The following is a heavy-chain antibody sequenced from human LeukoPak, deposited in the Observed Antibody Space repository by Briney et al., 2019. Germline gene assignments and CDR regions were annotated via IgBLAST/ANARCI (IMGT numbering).Heavy chain of an antibody. J-gene: IGHJ3*02. Sequence: GGSLRLSCAASGFTFSTYGMSWVRQAPGKGLEWVSAISGSGGSTYYADSVKGRFTISRDNSKNTLYLQMNSLRAEDTAVYYCAKLITVTTRGSAFDIWGQGTMVTVSS. D-gene: IGHD4-17*01. V-gene: IGHV3-23*01. CDR3: AKLITVTTRGSAFDI. CDR2: ISGSGGST. CDR1: GFTFSTYG.